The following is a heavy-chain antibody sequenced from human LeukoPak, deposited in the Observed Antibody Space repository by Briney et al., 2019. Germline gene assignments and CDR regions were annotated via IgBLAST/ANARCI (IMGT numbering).Heavy chain of an antibody. CDR1: GYSISSGYY. V-gene: IGHV4-38-2*02. Sequence: SGTLSLTCSVSGYSISSGYYWGWIRQPPGKGLEWIGSIHQSGSTYYNPSLKSRVTISVDTSKNQFSLKLSSVTAADTAVYYCARAGWRPEDYYYMDVWGKGTTVTVSS. CDR2: IHQSGST. J-gene: IGHJ6*03. CDR3: ARAGWRPEDYYYMDV. D-gene: IGHD3-9*01.